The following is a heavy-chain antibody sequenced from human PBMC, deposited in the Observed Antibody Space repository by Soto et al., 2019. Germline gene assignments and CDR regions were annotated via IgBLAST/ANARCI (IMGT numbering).Heavy chain of an antibody. Sequence: GASVKVSCKASGYTFTSYYMHWVRQAPGQGLEWMGIINPSGGSTSYAQKFQGRVTMTRDTSTSTVYMELSSLRSEGTAVYYCASVGGYSGYDFVGGDYYYYYGMDVWGQGTTVTVSS. CDR2: INPSGGST. CDR3: ASVGGYSGYDFVGGDYYYYYGMDV. CDR1: GYTFTSYY. D-gene: IGHD5-12*01. V-gene: IGHV1-46*01. J-gene: IGHJ6*02.